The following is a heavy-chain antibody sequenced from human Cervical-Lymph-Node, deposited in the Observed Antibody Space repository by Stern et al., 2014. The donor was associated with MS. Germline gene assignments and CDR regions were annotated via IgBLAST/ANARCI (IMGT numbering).Heavy chain of an antibody. V-gene: IGHV4-61*02. CDR2: IHDSGST. J-gene: IGHJ5*02. D-gene: IGHD1-26*01. CDR3: ATTRWDLFTWNWFDP. CDR1: GGSISSSGYY. Sequence: VQLVESGPGLVKPSQTLSLTCTVSGGSISSSGYYWSWIRQPADKGLEWIGRIHDSGSTYYNPSLKSRVPISLDTDQTQFYPKLPSVTAADTAVYYCATTRWDLFTWNWFDPWGQGTLVTVSS.